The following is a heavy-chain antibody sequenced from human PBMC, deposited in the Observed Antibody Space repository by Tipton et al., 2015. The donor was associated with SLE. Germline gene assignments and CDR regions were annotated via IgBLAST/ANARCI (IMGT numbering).Heavy chain of an antibody. V-gene: IGHV3-21*03. CDR2: ISSSGNYM. CDR3: ARWGSRGY. D-gene: IGHD1-26*01. J-gene: IGHJ6*02. Sequence: SLRLSCAASGFTFSSYSMNWVRQAPGKGLDWVSSISSSGNYMYYADSVKGRFAISRDNGKNSLHLQMNSLRAEDTAVHYCARWGSRGYWGHGTTVTVSS. CDR1: GFTFSSYS.